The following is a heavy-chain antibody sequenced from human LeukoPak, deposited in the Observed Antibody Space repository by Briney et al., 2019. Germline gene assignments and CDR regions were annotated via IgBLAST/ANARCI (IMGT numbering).Heavy chain of an antibody. CDR1: GSTLSSYG. J-gene: IGHJ4*02. CDR3: AAKGMVRGGFYFDY. CDR2: IRYDGSNI. Sequence: GGSLTLSCAASGSTLSSYGMHWVRQAPGKGLEWVAFIRYDGSNIYYADSVKGRFTISRDNSKNTLYLQMNSLRAEDTAVYYCAAKGMVRGGFYFDYWGQGTLVSVSS. V-gene: IGHV3-30*02. D-gene: IGHD3-10*01.